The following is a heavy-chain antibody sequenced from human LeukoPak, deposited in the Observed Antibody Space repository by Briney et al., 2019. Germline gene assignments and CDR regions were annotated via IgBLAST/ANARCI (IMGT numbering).Heavy chain of an antibody. J-gene: IGHJ4*02. V-gene: IGHV3-30-3*01. CDR3: AKEKTTVKTPGIDY. CDR1: GFTFSSYA. CDR2: ISYDGSNK. Sequence: GGSLRLSCAASGFTFSSYAMHRVRQAPGKGLEWVAVISYDGSNKYYADSVKGRFTISRDNSKNTLYLQMNSLRAEDTAVYYCAKEKTTVKTPGIDYWGQGTLVTVSS. D-gene: IGHD4-23*01.